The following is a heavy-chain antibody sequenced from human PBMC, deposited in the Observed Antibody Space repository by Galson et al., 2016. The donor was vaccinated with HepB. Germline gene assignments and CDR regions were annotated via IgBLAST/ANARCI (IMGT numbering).Heavy chain of an antibody. V-gene: IGHV3-11*01. CDR2: IASTGTTV. D-gene: IGHD1-26*01. CDR1: GFTLSKYY. J-gene: IGHJ4*02. Sequence: SLRLSCAGSGFTLSKYYMNWIRQAPGKGPEWVSFIASTGTTVYYADSVKGRFTISRDNANNSLYLQMNSRSGDDTAIYYCVREPRVGPAGTFDFWGQGTLVTVSS. CDR3: VREPRVGPAGTFDF.